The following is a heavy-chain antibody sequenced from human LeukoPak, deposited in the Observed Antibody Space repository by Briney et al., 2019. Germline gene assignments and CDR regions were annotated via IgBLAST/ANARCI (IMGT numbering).Heavy chain of an antibody. Sequence: ASVKVSCKASGYTFTSYGISWVRQAPGQGLEWMGWRSAYNGNTNYAQKLQDRVTMTTDTSTRTAYMELRSLRSDDTAVYYCARGAISVVVPAAIGYWGQGTLVTVSS. CDR1: GYTFTSYG. CDR3: ARGAISVVVPAAIGY. J-gene: IGHJ4*02. D-gene: IGHD2-2*01. V-gene: IGHV1-18*04. CDR2: RSAYNGNT.